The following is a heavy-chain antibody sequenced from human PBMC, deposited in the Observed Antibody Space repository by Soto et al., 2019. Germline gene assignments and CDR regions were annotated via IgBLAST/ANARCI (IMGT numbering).Heavy chain of an antibody. CDR2: LYYSGST. CDR3: AHRRQWLTQVPYFFDY. V-gene: IGHV4-61*01. CDR1: GGSVSSGSYY. D-gene: IGHD6-19*01. J-gene: IGHJ4*02. Sequence: PSETLSLTCTVSGGSVSSGSYYWSWIRQPPGKGLEYIGYLYYSGSTNYDPSLKSRVTISVDTPKNQFSLKLTSVTAADTATYYCAHRRQWLTQVPYFFDYWGQGTLVTVSS.